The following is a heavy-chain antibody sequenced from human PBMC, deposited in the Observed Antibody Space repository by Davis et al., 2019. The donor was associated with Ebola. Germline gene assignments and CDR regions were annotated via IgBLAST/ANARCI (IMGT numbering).Heavy chain of an antibody. J-gene: IGHJ4*02. V-gene: IGHV4-59*01. Sequence: PSETLSLTCVVSGVSINNYYWNWIRQTPGKGLEWIGYIYNGGSTKYNPSLKSRVTISVDTSKNQFSLRLTSVTAADTAVYYCARSRDVYLSPFDCWGQGTLVTVSS. CDR2: IYNGGST. CDR1: GVSINNYY. CDR3: ARSRDVYLSPFDC. D-gene: IGHD5-24*01.